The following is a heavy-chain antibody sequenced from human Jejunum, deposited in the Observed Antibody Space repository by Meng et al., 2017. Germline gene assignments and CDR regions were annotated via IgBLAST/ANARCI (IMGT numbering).Heavy chain of an antibody. Sequence: QVQLQESGPGLVKPSQTLSLTCTVSGGSISGGDYYWSWNRQPPGKGLEWIGYIHYIGSAFFHPSFKSRAAISVDTSNNQFSLKLNSVTAGDTAVYYCARERWEYYESSGFDSWGQGTLVTVSS. J-gene: IGHJ4*02. CDR1: GGSISGGDYY. V-gene: IGHV4-30-4*01. CDR2: IHYIGSA. D-gene: IGHD3-22*01. CDR3: ARERWEYYESSGFDS.